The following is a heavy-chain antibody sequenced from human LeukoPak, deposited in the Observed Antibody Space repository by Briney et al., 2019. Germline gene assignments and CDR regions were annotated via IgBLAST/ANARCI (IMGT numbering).Heavy chain of an antibody. V-gene: IGHV3-23*01. Sequence: PGASLRLSCAASGFTFSSYAMSWVRQAPGKGLEWVSAISGSGGSTYYADSVKGRFTISRDNSKNTLYLQMNSLRAEDTAVYYCAKDYHYYYDSSGYHGFLSIASDYWGQGTLVTVSS. CDR3: AKDYHYYYDSSGYHGFLSIASDY. J-gene: IGHJ4*02. CDR1: GFTFSSYA. D-gene: IGHD3-22*01. CDR2: ISGSGGST.